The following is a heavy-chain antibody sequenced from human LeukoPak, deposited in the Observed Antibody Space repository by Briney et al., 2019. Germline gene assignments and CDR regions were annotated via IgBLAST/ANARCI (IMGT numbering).Heavy chain of an antibody. CDR3: AKDSEERWLQYNWFDP. CDR2: ISGSGGST. CDR1: GFTLSSYW. J-gene: IGHJ5*02. V-gene: IGHV3-23*01. Sequence: PGGSLRLSCAASGFTLSSYWMHWVRQAPGKGLVWVSAISGSGGSTYYADSVKGRFTISRDNSKNTLYLQMNSLRAEDTAVYYCAKDSEERWLQYNWFDPWGQGTLVTVSS. D-gene: IGHD5-24*01.